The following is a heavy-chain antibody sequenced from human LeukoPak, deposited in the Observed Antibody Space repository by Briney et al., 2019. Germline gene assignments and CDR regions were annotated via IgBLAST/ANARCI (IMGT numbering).Heavy chain of an antibody. Sequence: GGSLRLSCAASGFTFSSYAMSWVRQAPEKGLEWVSAISGSGGSTYYADSVKGQFTISRDNSKNTLYLQMNSLRAEDTAVYYCAKIAVAGTLGPNDYWGQGTLVTVSS. CDR2: ISGSGGST. D-gene: IGHD6-19*01. J-gene: IGHJ4*02. CDR1: GFTFSSYA. V-gene: IGHV3-23*01. CDR3: AKIAVAGTLGPNDY.